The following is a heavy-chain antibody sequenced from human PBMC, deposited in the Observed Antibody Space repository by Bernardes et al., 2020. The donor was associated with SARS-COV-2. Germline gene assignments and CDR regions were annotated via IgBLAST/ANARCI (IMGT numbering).Heavy chain of an antibody. CDR3: ARETRDGNVVIKQRIRAEDTALYYCARHFVAGTTYPIDY. J-gene: IGHJ4*02. CDR2: INPNSGGT. D-gene: IGHD6-19*01. CDR1: GYTFTGYY. V-gene: IGHV1-2*02. Sequence: ASVKVSCKASGYTFTGYYMHWVRQAPGQGLEWMGWINPNSGGTNYAQKFQGRVTMTRDTSISTAYMELSRLRSDDTAVYYCARETRDGNVVIKQRIRAEDTALYYCARHFVAGTTYPIDYWGPGTLVTVSS.